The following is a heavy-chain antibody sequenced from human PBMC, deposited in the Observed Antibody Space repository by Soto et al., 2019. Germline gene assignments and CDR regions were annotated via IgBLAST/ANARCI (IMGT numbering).Heavy chain of an antibody. Sequence: QLQLQESGSGLVKPSQTLSLTCAVSGGSISSGGYSWSWIRQPPGKGLECIGYISHSGSTYFNPSLKSRVTISLDRSKNQFSLKLSSVTDADTAVYYCARGAAMVDYWGQGTLVTVSS. CDR3: ARGAAMVDY. J-gene: IGHJ4*02. CDR2: ISHSGST. V-gene: IGHV4-30-2*01. CDR1: GGSISSGGYS. D-gene: IGHD5-18*01.